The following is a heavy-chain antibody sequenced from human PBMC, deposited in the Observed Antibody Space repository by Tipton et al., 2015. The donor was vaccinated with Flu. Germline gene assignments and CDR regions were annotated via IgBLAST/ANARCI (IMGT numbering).Heavy chain of an antibody. Sequence: TLSLTCAVSGYSISSGYYWGWIRQPPGKGLEWIGSIFHTGTASYNPSLKSRVTIPVDTSKNQFSLKLASMIAADTAVYYCARDRWEYASGFDSWGQGALVTVSP. J-gene: IGHJ4*02. D-gene: IGHD1-26*01. V-gene: IGHV4-38-2*02. CDR3: ARDRWEYASGFDS. CDR1: GYSISSGYY. CDR2: IFHTGTA.